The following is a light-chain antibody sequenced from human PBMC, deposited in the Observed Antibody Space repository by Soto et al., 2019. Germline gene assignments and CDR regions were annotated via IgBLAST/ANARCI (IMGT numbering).Light chain of an antibody. J-gene: IGKJ1*01. CDR1: QSVSSY. V-gene: IGKV3-11*01. CDR2: DAF. Sequence: IVLTPFPATLSLSPGERATLSCRASQSVSSYLGWYQQRPGQAPRLLIYDAFNRATGIPARFSGSGSGTDFTLTISSLEPEDFVVSYCQHRRNWPWTFGKGTKV. CDR3: QHRRNWPWT.